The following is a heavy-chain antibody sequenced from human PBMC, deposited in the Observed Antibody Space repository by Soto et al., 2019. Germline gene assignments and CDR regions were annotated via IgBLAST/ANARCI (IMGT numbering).Heavy chain of an antibody. CDR2: IWYDGSNK. CDR3: ARGAYYYGSGTPLKHNWFDP. D-gene: IGHD3-10*01. Sequence: PGGSLRLSCAASGFTFSSYGMHWVRQAPGKGLEWVAVIWYDGSNKYYADSVKGRFTISRDNSKNTLYLQMNSLRAEDTAVYYCARGAYYYGSGTPLKHNWFDPWGQGTLVTVSS. J-gene: IGHJ5*02. V-gene: IGHV3-33*01. CDR1: GFTFSSYG.